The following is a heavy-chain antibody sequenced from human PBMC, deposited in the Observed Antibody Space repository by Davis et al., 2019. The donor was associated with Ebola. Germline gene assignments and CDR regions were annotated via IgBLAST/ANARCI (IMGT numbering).Heavy chain of an antibody. D-gene: IGHD3-22*01. CDR3: ASSAPSYYYDSSGYYKT. CDR1: GGTFSNYA. Sequence: SVKVSCKASGGTFSNYAINWVRQAPGQGLEWMGGIIPIFGTANYAQKFQGRVTITADESTSTAYMELSSLRSEDTAVYYCASSAPSYYYDSSGYYKTWGQGTLVTVSS. V-gene: IGHV1-69*13. J-gene: IGHJ4*02. CDR2: IIPIFGTA.